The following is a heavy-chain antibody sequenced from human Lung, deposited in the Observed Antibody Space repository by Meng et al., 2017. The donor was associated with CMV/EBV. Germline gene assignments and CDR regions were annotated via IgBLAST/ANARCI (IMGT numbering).Heavy chain of an antibody. V-gene: IGHV2-70D*14. J-gene: IGHJ6*02. Sequence: GPXLVXPTQTLTLTCTFSGFSLSSTGLRVNWIRQPPGKALEWLARIDWHDDKLYNTSLKTRLTISKDTFKNQVVLTMTDMDHVDTATYYCARTSDYYHVMDFWGQGTTVXVSS. CDR2: IDWHDDK. CDR3: ARTSDYYHVMDF. CDR1: GFSLSSTGLR.